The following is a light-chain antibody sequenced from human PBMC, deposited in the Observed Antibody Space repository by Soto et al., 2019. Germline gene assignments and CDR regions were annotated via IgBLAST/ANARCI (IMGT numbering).Light chain of an antibody. J-gene: IGLJ1*01. CDR3: CSYAGSSTFYV. CDR1: SSDVGSYNL. Sequence: QSALTQPASVSGSPGQSITISCTGTSSDVGSYNLVSWYQQHPGKVPKLMIFEVCKRPSGVSNRFSGSKSGDTASLTISGLQAEDEADYYCCSYAGSSTFYVFGTGTKVTVL. CDR2: EVC. V-gene: IGLV2-23*02.